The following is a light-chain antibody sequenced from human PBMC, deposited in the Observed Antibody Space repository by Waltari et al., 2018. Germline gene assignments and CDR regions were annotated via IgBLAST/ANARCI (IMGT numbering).Light chain of an antibody. CDR1: QCISWW. Sequence: DIQMTQSPSTLSASVGDRVTTTCRASQCISWWLSWYQQKPGKAPKLLIYKASSLESGVPSGFSGSGSGTEFTLTISSLRPDDFSTYYCQQYNSFPYTFGQGTKLEIK. V-gene: IGKV1-5*03. J-gene: IGKJ2*01. CDR3: QQYNSFPYT. CDR2: KAS.